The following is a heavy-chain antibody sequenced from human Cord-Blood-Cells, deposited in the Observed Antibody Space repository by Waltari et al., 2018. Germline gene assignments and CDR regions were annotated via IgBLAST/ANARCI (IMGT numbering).Heavy chain of an antibody. J-gene: IGHJ3*02. CDR1: GGPFSGHS. V-gene: IGHV4-34*01. Sequence: QLQLHQWGAGRLRPSATLPPTCPVYGGPFSGHSWSWIRQPPGKGLEWIGEINHSGSTNYNPSLKSRVTISVDTSKNQFSLKLGSVTAADTAVYYCARRGYAFDIWGQGTMVTVSS. CDR2: INHSGST. D-gene: IGHD5-12*01. CDR3: ARRGYAFDI.